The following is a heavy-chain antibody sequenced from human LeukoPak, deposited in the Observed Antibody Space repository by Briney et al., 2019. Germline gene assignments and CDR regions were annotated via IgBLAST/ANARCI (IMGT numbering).Heavy chain of an antibody. Sequence: PGGSLRLSCAASGFTFSSYWMNWLRQAPGKGLEWVANVKQDGSEKYYVDSVKGRFTISVNTAKNSLSLQMTTVRAEDTAIYYCAKVGGYPVVSYYSWGQGALVTVSS. V-gene: IGHV3-7*01. CDR3: AKVGGYPVVSYYS. CDR2: VKQDGSEK. D-gene: IGHD3-22*01. CDR1: GFTFSSYW. J-gene: IGHJ4*02.